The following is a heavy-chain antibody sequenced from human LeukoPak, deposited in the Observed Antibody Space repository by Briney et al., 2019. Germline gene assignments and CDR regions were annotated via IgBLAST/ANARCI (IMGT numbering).Heavy chain of an antibody. J-gene: IGHJ4*02. CDR3: SEGYFEPFDQ. V-gene: IGHV4-59*02. D-gene: IGHD2/OR15-2a*01. Sequence: SETLSLTCNVSGVSVSTSHWNWIRQRPGKGLEWIGCLSYTGKTDYNPSLKSRVSISLGSSNNHFSLKLTSVTAEDTAVYYCSEGYFEPFDQWGQGILVTVSS. CDR2: LSYTGKT. CDR1: GVSVSTSH.